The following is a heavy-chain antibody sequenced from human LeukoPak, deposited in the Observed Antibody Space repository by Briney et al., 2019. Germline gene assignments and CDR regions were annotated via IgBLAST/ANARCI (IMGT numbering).Heavy chain of an antibody. CDR1: GFTFDDYA. J-gene: IGHJ4*02. CDR3: AKVAGSTPGYSSGHFDY. CDR2: ISWNSGSI. Sequence: PGGSLRLSCAASGFTFDDYAMHWVRQAPGKGLEWVSGISWNSGSIGYADSVKGRFTISRDNAKSSLYLQMNSLRAEDTALYYCAKVAGSTPGYSSGHFDYWGQGTLVTVSS. V-gene: IGHV3-9*01. D-gene: IGHD6-19*01.